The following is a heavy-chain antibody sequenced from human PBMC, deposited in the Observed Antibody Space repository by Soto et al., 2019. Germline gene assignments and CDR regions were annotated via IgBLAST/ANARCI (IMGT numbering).Heavy chain of an antibody. D-gene: IGHD6-13*01. CDR3: ARARSAAAGLFDS. J-gene: IGHJ4*02. V-gene: IGHV3-53*01. Sequence: VQLVESGGGLIQPGGSLRLSCAASGFAVSSNYMTWVRQAPGKGLEWVSAVYSGGSTYYADSVKGRFTISRDNSKNTLYLQMNSLRADDTAVYYCARARSAAAGLFDSWGQGTLVTVSS. CDR1: GFAVSSNY. CDR2: VYSGGST.